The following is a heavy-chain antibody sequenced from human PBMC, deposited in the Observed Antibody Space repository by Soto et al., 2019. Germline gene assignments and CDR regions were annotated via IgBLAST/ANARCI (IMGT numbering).Heavy chain of an antibody. D-gene: IGHD3-3*01. V-gene: IGHV3-74*01. CDR1: GFTFSNYW. J-gene: IGHJ5*02. CDR3: VRDRDDFWSGYFWFDP. Sequence: PGGSLRLSCAASGFTFSNYWMHWVLQAPGKGLEWVSRINGDGSSRNYADSVKGRFTISRDNAKNTLYLQMNSLRAEDTAVYYCVRDRDDFWSGYFWFDPWGQGTLVTVSS. CDR2: INGDGSSR.